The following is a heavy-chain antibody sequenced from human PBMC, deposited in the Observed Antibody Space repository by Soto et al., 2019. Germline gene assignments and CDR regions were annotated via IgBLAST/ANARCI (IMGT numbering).Heavy chain of an antibody. CDR3: ARGSDSSGWDNCLDY. Sequence: GGSLRLSCAASGFTFSSYGMHWVRQAPGKGLEWVAVIWYDGSNKYYADSVKGRFTISRDNSKNTLYLQMNSLRAEDTAVYYCARGSDSSGWDNCLDYWGQGTLVTVSS. D-gene: IGHD6-19*01. J-gene: IGHJ4*02. V-gene: IGHV3-33*01. CDR1: GFTFSSYG. CDR2: IWYDGSNK.